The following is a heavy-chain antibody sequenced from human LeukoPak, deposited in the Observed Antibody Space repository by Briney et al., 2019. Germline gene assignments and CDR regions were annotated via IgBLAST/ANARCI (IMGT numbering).Heavy chain of an antibody. J-gene: IGHJ3*02. CDR3: ARELGVGVIGDAFDI. V-gene: IGHV3-74*01. CDR2: VNTDGSST. CDR1: GFTLGSYW. Sequence: GGSLRLSCAVSGFTLGSYWMHWVRQAPGQGLAWVSRVNTDGSSTTYAESVKGRFTISKDNAKNTLYLQMNGLRAEDTAVYCCARELGVGVIGDAFDIWGQGTVVTVSS. D-gene: IGHD3-22*01.